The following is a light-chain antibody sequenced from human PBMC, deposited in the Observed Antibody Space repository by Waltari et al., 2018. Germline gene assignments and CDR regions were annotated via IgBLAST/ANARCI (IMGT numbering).Light chain of an antibody. J-gene: IGKJ1*01. Sequence: EIGLTQSPGTLSLSPGERAALSCRASQSVGRTLAWYQQKPGQAPRLLIYGASNRATGIPDRFSGSGSGTDFSLTISGLEPEDFAVYYCQHYVRLPATFGQGTKVEIK. V-gene: IGKV3-20*01. CDR3: QHYVRLPAT. CDR1: QSVGRT. CDR2: GAS.